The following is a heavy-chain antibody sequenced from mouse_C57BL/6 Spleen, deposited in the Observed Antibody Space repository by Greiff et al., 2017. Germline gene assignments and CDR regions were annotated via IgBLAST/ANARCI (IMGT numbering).Heavy chain of an antibody. V-gene: IGHV5-4*01. CDR3: ARDGGRTGGYFDY. Sequence: DVKLVESGGGLVKPGGSLKLSCAASGFTFCSYAMSWVRQTPEKRLEWVATISDGGSYTYYPDNVKGRFTISRDNAKNNLYLQMSHLKSEDTAMYYCARDGGRTGGYFDYWGQGTTLTVSS. CDR2: ISDGGSYT. D-gene: IGHD4-1*01. CDR1: GFTFCSYA. J-gene: IGHJ2*01.